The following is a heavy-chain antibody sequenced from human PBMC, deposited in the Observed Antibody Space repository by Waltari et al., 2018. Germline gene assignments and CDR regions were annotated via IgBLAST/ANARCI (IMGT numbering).Heavy chain of an antibody. J-gene: IGHJ2*01. V-gene: IGHV4-38-2*02. CDR1: GGSISGGYG. CDR2: IYGSSGST. Sequence: QVQLQESGPAVVKPSETLSLTCAVSGGSISGGYGWSWIRQAPGKGLEWIGSIYGSSGSTYYNPSLKSRVNMSKDTSNNQFSLKLSSVTAADTAVYYCARDHIVVVFTAKRWYFDIWGPGTPITISS. D-gene: IGHD2-15*01. CDR3: ARDHIVVVFTAKRWYFDI.